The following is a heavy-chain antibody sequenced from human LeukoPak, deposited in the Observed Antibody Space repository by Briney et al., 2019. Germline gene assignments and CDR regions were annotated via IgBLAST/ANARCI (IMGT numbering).Heavy chain of an antibody. V-gene: IGHV3-7*01. CDR2: IKHDGSAQ. CDR1: RFTLTTYW. D-gene: IGHD1-26*01. Sequence: LRLSCAPSRFTLTTYWISWMRPAPRQGLKGVANIKHDGSAQYYVDSVKRRFTISRDYAKNSLFLQMNSLGVEDTAVYYCKSGGAAPGSFDYWGHGALVTVSS. J-gene: IGHJ4*01. CDR3: KSGGAAPGSFDY.